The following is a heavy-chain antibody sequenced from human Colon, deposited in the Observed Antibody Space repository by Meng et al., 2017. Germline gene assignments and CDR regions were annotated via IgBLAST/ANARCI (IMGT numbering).Heavy chain of an antibody. D-gene: IGHD3-9*01. V-gene: IGHV4-59*12. J-gene: IGHJ4*02. Sequence: QVTLQESGPGLVKPSETRSLTYNGSGASINSYYWSWIRQPPGKGLEWIGYIYHTGSTNYNPSLQSRVTISADSSKNQVSLNLNSVTAADTAVYYCGRGLTGYHAHTDYWGQGTLVTVSS. CDR2: IYHTGST. CDR3: GRGLTGYHAHTDY. CDR1: GASINSYY.